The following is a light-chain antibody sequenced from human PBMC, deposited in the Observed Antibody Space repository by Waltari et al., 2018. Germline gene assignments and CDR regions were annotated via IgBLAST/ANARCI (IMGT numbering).Light chain of an antibody. V-gene: IGLV2-14*01. CDR1: SSDVGGYNY. CDR2: DVS. J-gene: IGLJ2*01. Sequence: QSALTQPASVSGSPGQSITISCTGTSSDVGGYNYVSWYQQHPGKAPELMIYDVSNRPSGVAKRFSGSKSGNMASLTISGLQAEDEADYYCSSYTSSSTLVVFGGGTKLTVL. CDR3: SSYTSSSTLVV.